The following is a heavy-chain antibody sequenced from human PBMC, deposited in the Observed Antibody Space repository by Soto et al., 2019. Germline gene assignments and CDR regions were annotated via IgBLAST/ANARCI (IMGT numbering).Heavy chain of an antibody. CDR1: GDTFTSYY. J-gene: IGHJ5*02. CDR3: ARSSGGNFGIIIEGSNWFGP. CDR2: INPRGGST. V-gene: IGHV1-46*01. Sequence: ASVKVSCKAPGDTFTSYYLNWVRQAPGQGLEWMGVINPRGGSTKYAQKFQGRVTMTRDTSRSTVYMELRSLRSDDTAIYYCARSSGGNFGIIIEGSNWFGPWGQGTLVTVSS. D-gene: IGHD3-3*01.